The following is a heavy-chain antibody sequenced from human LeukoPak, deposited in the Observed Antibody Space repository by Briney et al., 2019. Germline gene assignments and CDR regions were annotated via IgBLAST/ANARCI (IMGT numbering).Heavy chain of an antibody. CDR2: IYYSGST. J-gene: IGHJ4*02. CDR1: GGSISSSSYY. V-gene: IGHV4-39*07. D-gene: IGHD3-22*01. CDR3: ARNIEDYDSSGEGIDY. Sequence: SETLSLTCTVSGGSISSSSYYWGWIRQPPGKGLEWIGSIYYSGSTYYNPSLKSRVTISVDTSKNQFSLKLSSVTAADTAVYYCARNIEDYDSSGEGIDYWGQGTLVTVSS.